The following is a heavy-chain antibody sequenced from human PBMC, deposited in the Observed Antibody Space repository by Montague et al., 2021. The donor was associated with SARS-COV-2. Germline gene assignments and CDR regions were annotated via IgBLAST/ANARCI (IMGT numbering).Heavy chain of an antibody. CDR2: IYHSGST. J-gene: IGHJ6*02. D-gene: IGHD2-2*01. V-gene: IGHV4-34*01. CDR3: ARVRAVPAAMRIFSLGRSYYGMDV. CDR1: GGSFSGYY. Sequence: SETLSLTCAVYGGSFSGYYWSWIRQPPGKGLEWIGEIYHSGSTNYNPSLKSRVTISVDTSKNQFSLKLSSVTAADTAVYYCARVRAVPAAMRIFSLGRSYYGMDVWGQGTTVTVSS.